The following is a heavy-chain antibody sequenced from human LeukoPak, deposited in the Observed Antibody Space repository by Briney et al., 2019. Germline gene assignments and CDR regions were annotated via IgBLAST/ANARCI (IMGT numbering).Heavy chain of an antibody. V-gene: IGHV7-4-1*02. CDR3: ARVKQLVPGRGVDFDY. CDR2: INTNTGNP. J-gene: IGHJ4*02. D-gene: IGHD6-6*01. Sequence: ASVKVSCKASGYTFTSYAMNWVRQAPGQGLEWMGWINTNTGNPTYAQGFTGRFVFSLDTSVSTAYLQISSLKAEDTAVYYCARVKQLVPGRGVDFDYWGQGTLVTVSS. CDR1: GYTFTSYA.